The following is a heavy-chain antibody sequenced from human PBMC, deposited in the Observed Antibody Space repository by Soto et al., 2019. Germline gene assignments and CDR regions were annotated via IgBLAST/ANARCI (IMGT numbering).Heavy chain of an antibody. Sequence: QVQLVQSGAEVKKPGSSVKVSCKASGGTFSSYAISWVRQAPGQGLEWLGGIIPIFGTANYAQKFQGRVTITADESTSTAYMELSSMRSEDTAVYYCASERTPTVVTPYDFDYWGQGTLVTVSS. CDR2: IIPIFGTA. CDR3: ASERTPTVVTPYDFDY. D-gene: IGHD4-17*01. J-gene: IGHJ4*02. V-gene: IGHV1-69*01. CDR1: GGTFSSYA.